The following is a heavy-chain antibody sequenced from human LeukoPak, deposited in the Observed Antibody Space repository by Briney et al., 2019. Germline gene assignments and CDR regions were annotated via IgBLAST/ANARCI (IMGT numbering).Heavy chain of an antibody. D-gene: IGHD3-9*01. CDR1: GGSISSYY. CDR2: VHYSGST. CDR3: ARDDILTGFHFDY. V-gene: IGHV4-59*12. J-gene: IGHJ4*02. Sequence: SETLSLTCTVSGGSISSYYWSWIRQPAGKGLEWIGNVHYSGSTYYNPSLKSRVTISVDKSKNQFSLKLSSVTAADTAVYYCARDDILTGFHFDYWGQGTLVTVSS.